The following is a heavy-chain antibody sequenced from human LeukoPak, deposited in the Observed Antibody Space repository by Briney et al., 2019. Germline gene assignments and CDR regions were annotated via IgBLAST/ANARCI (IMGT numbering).Heavy chain of an antibody. Sequence: GGSLRLSCAASGFTVSTNYMSWVRQAPGKGLEWVSVINNGGSTYYAHSVKGRFTISRDNSKNTLYLQMNSLRAEDTAVYYCARDRCSSSWYRCFDYWGQGTLVTVSS. D-gene: IGHD6-13*01. V-gene: IGHV3-66*01. J-gene: IGHJ4*02. CDR1: GFTVSTNY. CDR2: INNGGST. CDR3: ARDRCSSSWYRCFDY.